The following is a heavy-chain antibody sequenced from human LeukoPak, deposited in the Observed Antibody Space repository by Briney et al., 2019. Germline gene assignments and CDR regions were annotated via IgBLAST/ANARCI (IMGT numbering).Heavy chain of an antibody. V-gene: IGHV4-30-4*01. CDR2: IYYSGST. CDR1: GGSISSGDYY. CDR3: ARDRGYVPYYYGMDV. Sequence: SQTLSLTCTVSGGSISSGDYYWRWLRQPPGKGLEWIGYIYYSGSTYYNPSLKSRVTISVDTSKNQFSLKLSSVTAADTAVYYCARDRGYVPYYYGMDVWGQGTTVTVSS. D-gene: IGHD3-10*01. J-gene: IGHJ6*02.